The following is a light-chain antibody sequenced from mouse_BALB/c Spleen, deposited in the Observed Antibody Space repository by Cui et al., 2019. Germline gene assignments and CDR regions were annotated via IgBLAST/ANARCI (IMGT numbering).Light chain of an antibody. CDR1: SSVSY. CDR3: HQWSSYPWT. CDR2: STS. J-gene: IGKJ1*01. Sequence: QIVLTQFPAIMSASLGEEINVTCSASSSVSYMHWYQQKSGTSPKLLIYSTSNLASGVPSRFSGSGSGTFYSRTISSVEAEDAADYYCHQWSSYPWTFGGGTKLEIK. V-gene: IGKV4-80*01.